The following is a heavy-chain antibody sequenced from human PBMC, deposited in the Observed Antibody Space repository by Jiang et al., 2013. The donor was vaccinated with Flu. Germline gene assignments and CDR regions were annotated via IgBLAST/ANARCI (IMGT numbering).Heavy chain of an antibody. CDR2: IYYSGST. CDR1: Y. Sequence: YWSWIRQPPGKGLEWIGYIYYSGSTNYNPSLKSRVTISVDTSKNQFSLKLSSVTAADTAVYYCARHHCIGDCYSSAFDIWGQGTMVTVSS. D-gene: IGHD2-21*02. CDR3: ARHHCIGDCYSSAFDI. V-gene: IGHV4-59*08. J-gene: IGHJ3*02.